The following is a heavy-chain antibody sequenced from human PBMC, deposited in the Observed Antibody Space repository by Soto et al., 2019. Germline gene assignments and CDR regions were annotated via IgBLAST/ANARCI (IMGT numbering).Heavy chain of an antibody. CDR2: IYYSGRT. CDR3: ATQESSSAAYSYGMDV. Sequence: PSETLSLTCTVSGDSISSSGYYWGWIRQPPGKGLEWIGNIYYSGRTFYNPSLKSRVAMSVGTSKNQFSLKLSSVTAADTAVYYCATQESSSAAYSYGMDVWGEGTTVTVSS. D-gene: IGHD6-6*01. CDR1: GDSISSSGYY. V-gene: IGHV4-39*01. J-gene: IGHJ6*04.